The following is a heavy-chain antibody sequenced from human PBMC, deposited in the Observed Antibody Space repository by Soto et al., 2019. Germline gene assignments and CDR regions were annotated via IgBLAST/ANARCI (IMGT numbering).Heavy chain of an antibody. Sequence: PSETLSLTCAVYGGSSSGYYWSWIRQPPGKGLEWIGEINHSGSTNYNPSLKSRVTISVDTSKNQFSLKLSSVTAADTAVYYCARGLRFLEWFYGMDVWGQGTTVTVSS. D-gene: IGHD3-3*01. CDR2: INHSGST. CDR3: ARGLRFLEWFYGMDV. J-gene: IGHJ6*02. CDR1: GGSSSGYY. V-gene: IGHV4-34*01.